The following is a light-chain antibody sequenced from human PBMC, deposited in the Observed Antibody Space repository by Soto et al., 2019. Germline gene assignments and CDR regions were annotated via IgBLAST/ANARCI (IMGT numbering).Light chain of an antibody. Sequence: ALTQPASVSGSPGQSITISCTGTSSDVGGYNYVSWYQQHPGKAPKLMIYDVSNRPSGVSNRFSGSKSGNTASLTISGLQAEDEADYYCSSYTSSSTLPYVFGTGTKVTVL. CDR3: SSYTSSSTLPYV. CDR2: DVS. J-gene: IGLJ1*01. V-gene: IGLV2-14*01. CDR1: SSDVGGYNY.